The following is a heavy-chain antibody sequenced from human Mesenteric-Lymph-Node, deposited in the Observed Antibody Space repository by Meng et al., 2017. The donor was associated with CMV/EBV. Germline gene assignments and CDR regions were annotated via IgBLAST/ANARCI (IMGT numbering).Heavy chain of an antibody. CDR2: ISTSSRYT. J-gene: IGHJ4*02. D-gene: IGHD1-7*01. CDR1: GFNFSDHY. CDR3: ARGGNYPNYYFDY. Sequence: CAASGFNFSDHYMTWMRQAPGKGLEWVSYISTSSRYTNYADSVKGRFTISRDNAKNSLYLQMNSLRAEDTAVYYCARGGNYPNYYFDYWGQGTLVTVSS. V-gene: IGHV3-11*06.